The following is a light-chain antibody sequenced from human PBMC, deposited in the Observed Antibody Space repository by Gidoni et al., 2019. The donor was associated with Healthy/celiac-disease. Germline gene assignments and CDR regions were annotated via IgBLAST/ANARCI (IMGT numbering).Light chain of an antibody. V-gene: IGLV2-8*01. Sequence: QSALTQPPPASGSPGQPVTTSCTGTSSDVGGYNYVPWYQQHPGKAPKLMNYEVSKRPSGVPDRFSGSKSGNTASLTVSGLQAEDEDDYYCSSYAGSNNVVFGGGTKLTVL. CDR3: SSYAGSNNVV. J-gene: IGLJ2*01. CDR1: SSDVGGYNY. CDR2: EVS.